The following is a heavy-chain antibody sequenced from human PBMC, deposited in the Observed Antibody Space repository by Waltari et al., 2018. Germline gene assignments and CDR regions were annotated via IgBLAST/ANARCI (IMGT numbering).Heavy chain of an antibody. CDR3: ARDRLGYCSGGSCYSGDY. D-gene: IGHD2-15*01. Sequence: LEWMGGIIPTFGTANYAQKFQGRVTITADESTSTAYMELSSLRSEDTAVYYCARDRLGYCSGGSCYSGDYWGQGTLVTVSS. J-gene: IGHJ4*02. V-gene: IGHV1-69*01. CDR2: IIPTFGTA.